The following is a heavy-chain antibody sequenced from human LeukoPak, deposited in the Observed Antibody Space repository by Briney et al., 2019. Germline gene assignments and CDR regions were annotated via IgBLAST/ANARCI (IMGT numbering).Heavy chain of an antibody. J-gene: IGHJ4*02. V-gene: IGHV1-2*02. Sequence: ASVKVSCKGSGYTFTGYYMHWVRQAPGQGLEWMGWINPNSGGTNYAQKFQGRVTMTRDTSISTAYMVLSRLRSDDTAVYYCARASWRYCSSTSCPIDYWGQGTLVTVSS. CDR2: INPNSGGT. CDR3: ARASWRYCSSTSCPIDY. D-gene: IGHD2-2*01. CDR1: GYTFTGYY.